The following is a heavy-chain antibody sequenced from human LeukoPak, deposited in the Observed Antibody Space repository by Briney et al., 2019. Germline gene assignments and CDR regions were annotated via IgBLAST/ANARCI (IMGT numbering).Heavy chain of an antibody. V-gene: IGHV3-23*01. D-gene: IGHD2-2*01. CDR1: GFTFSSYA. J-gene: IGHJ4*02. CDR3: ANQYCSSTSCYGAVDY. CDR2: IRGSGGST. Sequence: GGSLRLSCAASGFTFSSYAMSWVRQAPGKGREWVSAIRGSGGSTYYADSVKGRFTISRDNSKNPLYLQMNSLRAEDTAVYYCANQYCSSTSCYGAVDYWGQGTLVTVSS.